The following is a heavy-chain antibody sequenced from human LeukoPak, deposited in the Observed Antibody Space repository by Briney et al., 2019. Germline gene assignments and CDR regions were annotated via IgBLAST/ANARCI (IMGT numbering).Heavy chain of an antibody. CDR3: ARAVKYYYDSSGYPKWFDP. CDR2: IHTSGST. V-gene: IGHV4-4*07. CDR1: GGSISSYY. J-gene: IGHJ5*02. Sequence: SETLSLTCSVSGGSISSYYWSWIRQPAGKGLEWIGRIHTSGSTNYNPSLKSRVTISVDTSKNQFSLKLSSVTAADTAVYYCARAVKYYYDSSGYPKWFDPWGQGTLVTVSS. D-gene: IGHD3-22*01.